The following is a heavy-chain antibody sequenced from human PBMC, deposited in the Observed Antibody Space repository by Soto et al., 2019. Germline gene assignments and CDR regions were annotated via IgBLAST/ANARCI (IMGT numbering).Heavy chain of an antibody. J-gene: IGHJ4*02. D-gene: IGHD1-26*01. CDR1: GFTFSSYG. CDR3: AKLLPIVGDTWGFDY. CDR2: ISYDGSNK. Sequence: QVQLVESGGGVVQPGRSLRLSCAASGFTFSSYGMHWVRQAPGKGLEWVAVISYDGSNKYYADSVKGRFTISRDNSKNTLYLQMNSLRAEDTAVYYCAKLLPIVGDTWGFDYWGQGTLVTVSS. V-gene: IGHV3-30*18.